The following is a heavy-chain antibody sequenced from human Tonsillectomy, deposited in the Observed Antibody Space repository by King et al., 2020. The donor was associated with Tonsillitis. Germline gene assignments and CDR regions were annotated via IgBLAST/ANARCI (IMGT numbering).Heavy chain of an antibody. D-gene: IGHD3-10*01. J-gene: IGHJ6*02. CDR2: INPNSGGT. V-gene: IGHV1-2*04. CDR1: GYTFTGYY. Sequence: VQLVESGAEVKKPGASVKVSCKASGYTFTGYYMHWVRQAPGQGLEWMGWINPNSGGTNYAQKFQGWVTMTRDTSISTAYMELSRLRSDDTAVYYCAREVGSGSYYNPRIYYYYYGMDVWGQGTTVTVSS. CDR3: AREVGSGSYYNPRIYYYYYGMDV.